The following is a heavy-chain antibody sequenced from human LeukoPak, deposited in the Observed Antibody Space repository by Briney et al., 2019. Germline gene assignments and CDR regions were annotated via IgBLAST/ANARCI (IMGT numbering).Heavy chain of an antibody. V-gene: IGHV1-18*01. CDR1: GYTFTSYG. CDR3: ARGLYSYDGIDY. Sequence: GASVKVSCKASGYTFTSYGISWVRQAPGQGLEWMGWISAYNGNTNYAQKFQGRVTMTRDTSTSTVYMELSSLRSEDTAVYYCARGLYSYDGIDYWGQGTLVTVSS. CDR2: ISAYNGNT. J-gene: IGHJ4*02. D-gene: IGHD5-18*01.